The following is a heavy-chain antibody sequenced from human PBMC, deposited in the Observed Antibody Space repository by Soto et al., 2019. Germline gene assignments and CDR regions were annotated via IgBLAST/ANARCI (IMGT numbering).Heavy chain of an antibody. Sequence: SVKVSCKASGYTFTSYDINWVRQATGQGLEWMGWMNPNSGTANYAQKFQGRVTITADESTSTAYMELSSLRSEDTAVYYCASGPDYYYYGMDVWGQGTTVTVSS. CDR3: ASGPDYYYYGMDV. CDR1: GYTFTSYD. CDR2: MNPNSGTA. V-gene: IGHV1-69*13. J-gene: IGHJ6*02. D-gene: IGHD2-2*01.